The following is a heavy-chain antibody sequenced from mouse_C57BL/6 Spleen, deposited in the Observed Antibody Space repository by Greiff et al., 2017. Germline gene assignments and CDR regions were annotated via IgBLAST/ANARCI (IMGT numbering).Heavy chain of an antibody. CDR2: IYPGSGST. Sequence: VKLQQPGAELVKPGASVKMSCKASGYTFTSYWIPWVKQRPGQGLEWIGDIYPGSGSTNYNEKFKSKATLTVDTSSSTAYMQLSSLTSEDSAVYYCARLDYGSSWYFDVWGTGTTVTVSS. CDR1: GYTFTSYW. J-gene: IGHJ1*03. CDR3: ARLDYGSSWYFDV. V-gene: IGHV1-55*01. D-gene: IGHD1-1*01.